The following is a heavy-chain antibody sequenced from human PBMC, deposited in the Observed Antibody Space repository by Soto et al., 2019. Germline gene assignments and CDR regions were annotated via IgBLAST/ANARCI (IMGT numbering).Heavy chain of an antibody. V-gene: IGHV3-33*01. D-gene: IGHD3-3*01. CDR2: IWYDGSNK. J-gene: IGHJ3*02. CDR1: GFTFKRYC. CDR3: ARPFSYPRDDFRGAFDI. Sequence: GGSPRTSCAAAGFTFKRYCMHRVRQGPGKGLEWVAVIWYDGSNKYYADSVKGRFTISRDNSKNTLYLQMNSLRAEDTAVYYCARPFSYPRDDFRGAFDIWGQGTMVTVSS.